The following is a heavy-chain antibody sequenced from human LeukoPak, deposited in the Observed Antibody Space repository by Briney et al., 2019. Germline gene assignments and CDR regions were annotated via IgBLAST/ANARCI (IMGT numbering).Heavy chain of an antibody. V-gene: IGHV3-23*01. CDR1: GLTFSSYA. CDR2: IGSGGSA. D-gene: IGHD3-22*01. J-gene: IGHJ4*02. Sequence: GGSLRLSCAASGLTFSSYAMTWVRQAPGKGLEWVSAIGSGGSAYYADSVKGRFTISRYNSKNTLYLQMNSLRAEDTAMYYCARDDNYYDSNGYSSGFDRWGQGTLVTVSS. CDR3: ARDDNYYDSNGYSSGFDR.